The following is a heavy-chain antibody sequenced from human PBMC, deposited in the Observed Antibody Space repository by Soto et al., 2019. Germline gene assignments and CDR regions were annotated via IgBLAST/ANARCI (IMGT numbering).Heavy chain of an antibody. V-gene: IGHV3-9*01. CDR2: ISWNSGSI. CDR3: AKDPGSQTYYYYMDV. J-gene: IGHJ6*03. Sequence: GGSLRLSCAASGLNFDDYAMHWVRQAPGKGLEWVSGISWNSGSIGYADSVKGRFTISRDNAKNSLYLQMNSLRAEDTALYYCAKDPGSQTYYYYMDVWGKGTTVTVSS. CDR1: GLNFDDYA.